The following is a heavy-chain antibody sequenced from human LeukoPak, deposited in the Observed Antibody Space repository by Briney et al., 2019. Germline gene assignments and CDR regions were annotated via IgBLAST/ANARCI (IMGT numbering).Heavy chain of an antibody. V-gene: IGHV3-20*04. CDR1: GYIFEDYG. D-gene: IGHD6-6*01. CDR3: ARGGGDASSSVYYYMDV. J-gene: IGHJ6*03. Sequence: GGSLRLSCAASGYIFEDYGMTWVRQAPGEGLEWVAGVNWSGGNTGHADSVKGRFTISRDNGKNSLYLQMSNLRAEDTALYYCARGGGDASSSVYYYMDVWGEGTTVTVSS. CDR2: VNWSGGNT.